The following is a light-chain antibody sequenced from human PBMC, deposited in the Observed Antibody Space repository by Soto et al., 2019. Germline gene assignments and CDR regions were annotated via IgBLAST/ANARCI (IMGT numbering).Light chain of an antibody. CDR2: DAS. CDR1: QSVSSW. V-gene: IGKV1-5*01. CDR3: NPYNSYSPT. Sequence: DIPMTQSPSTLSASVGDRVTITCRASQSVSSWLDWYQQRPGEAPKLLIYDASSLESGVPSRFSGSGSGTEFTLTISSLPPDEFATYCCNPYNSYSPTFGQGTKLEIK. J-gene: IGKJ2*01.